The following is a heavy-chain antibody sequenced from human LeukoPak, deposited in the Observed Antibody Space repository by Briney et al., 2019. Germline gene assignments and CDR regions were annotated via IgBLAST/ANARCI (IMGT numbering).Heavy chain of an antibody. CDR2: IYYSGST. D-gene: IGHD5-18*01. Sequence: PSETLSLTCTVSGGSISSSSYYWGWIRQPPGKGLEWIGSIYYSGSTYYNPSLKSRVTISVDTSKNQFSLKLSSVTAAETAVYYCARHRLSYGRMYYIDVWGKRTTVTVSS. J-gene: IGHJ6*03. CDR3: ARHRLSYGRMYYIDV. CDR1: GGSISSSSYY. V-gene: IGHV4-39*01.